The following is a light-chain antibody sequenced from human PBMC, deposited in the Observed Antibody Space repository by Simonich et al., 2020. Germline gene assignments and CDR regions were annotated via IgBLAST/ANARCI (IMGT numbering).Light chain of an antibody. CDR2: EDN. Sequence: NFMLTQPHSVSESPGKTVTISCTRSSGSIASNYVQWYQQRPGSSPTTVSYEDNQRPSGVPDRFSGSKSGNTASLTISGLQAEDEADYYCSSYTSSSTWVFGGGTKLTVL. J-gene: IGLJ3*02. CDR3: SSYTSSSTWV. CDR1: SGSIASNY. V-gene: IGLV6-57*01.